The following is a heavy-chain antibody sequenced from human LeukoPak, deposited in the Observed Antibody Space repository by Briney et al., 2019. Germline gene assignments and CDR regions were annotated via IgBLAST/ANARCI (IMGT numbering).Heavy chain of an antibody. D-gene: IGHD3-22*01. Sequence: GGSLRLSCAASGFTFSSYWMSWVRQAPGKVVEWVANIKQDGSEKYYVDSVKGRFTISRDNAKKSLSLQMNSLRAEDTAVYYCARGVYYDSSGYYPGYWGQGTLVTVSS. CDR2: IKQDGSEK. CDR3: ARGVYYDSSGYYPGY. V-gene: IGHV3-7*01. CDR1: GFTFSSYW. J-gene: IGHJ4*02.